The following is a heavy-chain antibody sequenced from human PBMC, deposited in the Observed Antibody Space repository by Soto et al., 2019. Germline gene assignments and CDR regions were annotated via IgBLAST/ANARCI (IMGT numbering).Heavy chain of an antibody. CDR3: ARGDYYDTSGPFSDAFDI. Sequence: GGSLRLSCAASGFTFDDYAMHWVRQAPGKGLEWVSGISNSGDTIYYADSVKGRFTISRDNAKNSLYLQMNSLRAEDTAVYYCARGDYYDTSGPFSDAFDIWGQGTMVTVSS. CDR2: ISNSGDTI. J-gene: IGHJ3*02. CDR1: GFTFDDYA. D-gene: IGHD3-22*01. V-gene: IGHV3-9*01.